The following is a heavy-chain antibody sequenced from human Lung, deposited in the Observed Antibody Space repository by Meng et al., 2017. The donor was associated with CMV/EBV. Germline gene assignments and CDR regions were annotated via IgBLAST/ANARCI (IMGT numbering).Heavy chain of an antibody. Sequence: QGPLRGSGPALVKPSATLALTCAVSGDSITNHNWWAWVRQPPGKGLEWIGEIPHRGSSAYNPSLKSRVSMSIDKSKNQFSLKLTSVTAADTAVYHCLRRSGGSVWGQGTLVTVSS. CDR3: LRRSGGSV. D-gene: IGHD3-10*01. CDR2: IPHRGSS. V-gene: IGHV4-4*02. CDR1: GDSITNHNW. J-gene: IGHJ1*01.